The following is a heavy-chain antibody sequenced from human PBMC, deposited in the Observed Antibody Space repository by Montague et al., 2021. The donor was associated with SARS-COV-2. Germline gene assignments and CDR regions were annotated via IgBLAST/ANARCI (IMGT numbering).Heavy chain of an antibody. Sequence: SETLSLTCAVYGGSFNDYYWSWIRQPPGKELEWIGEINHGGITNYSPSLKSRVTISADTSKNQFSLKLKSVTAADTANYYCARGHQGVAMIVVVMIGAEYYFDYWGQGSLVTVSS. CDR2: INHGGIT. CDR1: GGSFNDYY. CDR3: ARGHQGVAMIVVVMIGAEYYFDY. V-gene: IGHV4-34*01. D-gene: IGHD3-22*01. J-gene: IGHJ4*02.